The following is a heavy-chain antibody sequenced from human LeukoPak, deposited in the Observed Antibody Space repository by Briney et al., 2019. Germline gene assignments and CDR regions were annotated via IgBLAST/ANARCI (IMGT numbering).Heavy chain of an antibody. V-gene: IGHV4-34*01. D-gene: IGHD2-2*02. CDR3: ARVLRGVPAAIGEFDY. CDR1: GGSFSGYY. Sequence: SETLSLTCAAYGGSFSGYYWSWIRQPPGKGLEWIGEINHSGSTNYNPSLKSRVTISVDTSKNQFSLKLSSVTAADTAVYYCARVLRGVPAAIGEFDYWGQGTLVTVSS. J-gene: IGHJ4*02. CDR2: INHSGST.